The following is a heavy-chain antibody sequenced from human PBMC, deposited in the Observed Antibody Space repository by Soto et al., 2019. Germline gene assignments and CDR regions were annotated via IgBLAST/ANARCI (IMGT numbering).Heavy chain of an antibody. J-gene: IGHJ5*02. CDR1: GFTFSDYY. D-gene: IGHD3-10*01. CDR3: ARDLTMVRGVSGGNWFDP. V-gene: IGHV3-11*01. CDR2: ISSSGSTI. Sequence: PGGSLRLSCAASGFTFSDYYMSWIRQAPGKGLEWVSYISSSGSTIYYADSVKGRFTISRDNAKNSLYLQMNSLRAEDTAVYYCARDLTMVRGVSGGNWFDPWGQGTLVTVSS.